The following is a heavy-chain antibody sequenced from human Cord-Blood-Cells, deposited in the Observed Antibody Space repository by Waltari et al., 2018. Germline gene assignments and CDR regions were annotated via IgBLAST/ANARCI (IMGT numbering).Heavy chain of an antibody. Sequence: QVQLVQSGAEVKKPGASVKVSCKVSGYTLTELSMHWVRQAPGKGLEWMGGFEPEDGETIYAQKFQGGVTRTEYTSTDTAYMELSSLRSEDTAVYYGATDPTVSPSGSYYGMDVWGQGTTVTVSS. CDR2: FEPEDGET. CDR1: GYTLTELS. V-gene: IGHV1-24*01. D-gene: IGHD1-26*01. J-gene: IGHJ6*02. CDR3: ATDPTVSPSGSYYGMDV.